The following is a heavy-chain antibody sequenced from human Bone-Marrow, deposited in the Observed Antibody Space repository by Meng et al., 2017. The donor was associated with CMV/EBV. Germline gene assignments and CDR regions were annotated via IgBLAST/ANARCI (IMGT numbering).Heavy chain of an antibody. J-gene: IGHJ4*02. V-gene: IGHV1-69*01. CDR1: FRCYA. CDR3: ARASLPYYYGSASSYKYLDY. D-gene: IGHD3-10*01. Sequence: FRCYALSCVHQAPGRELESVQGIIPIFRPAPHAQTFQSRVTLPADESTRTAYMELSSLRSADTAVYYCARASLPYYYGSASSYKYLDYWGQGTLVTVSS. CDR2: IIPIFRPA.